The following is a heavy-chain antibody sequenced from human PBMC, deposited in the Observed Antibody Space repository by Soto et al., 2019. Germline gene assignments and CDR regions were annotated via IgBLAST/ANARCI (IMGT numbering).Heavy chain of an antibody. J-gene: IGHJ3*02. D-gene: IGHD2-21*01. CDR2: IHHTGSA. CDR3: AREVIALQPGGDGFDI. Sequence: QVRLQESGPGLVKPSQTLSLTCTVSGGSIISGKYFWSWVRQTPGKGLEWIADIHHTGSAHYRPSLASRVAMSLDTSENQFALRLTSVTAADTAVYYCAREVIALQPGGDGFDIWGQGTMVPVSS. V-gene: IGHV4-30-4*01. CDR1: GGSIISGKYF.